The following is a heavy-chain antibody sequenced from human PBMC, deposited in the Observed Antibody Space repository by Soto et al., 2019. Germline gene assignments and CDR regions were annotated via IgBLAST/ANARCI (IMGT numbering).Heavy chain of an antibody. CDR3: ARWATGTYEYYGMDV. Sequence: RASVKVSCKASGGTFSSYAISWVRQAPGQGLEWMGGIIPIFGTANYAQKFQGRVTITADESTSTAYMELSSLRSEDTAVYYCARWATGTYEYYGMDVWGQGTTVTVSS. CDR2: IIPIFGTA. V-gene: IGHV1-69*13. CDR1: GGTFSSYA. J-gene: IGHJ6*02. D-gene: IGHD1-1*01.